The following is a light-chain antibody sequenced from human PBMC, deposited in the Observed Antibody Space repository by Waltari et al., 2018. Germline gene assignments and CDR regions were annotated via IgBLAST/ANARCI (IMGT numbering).Light chain of an antibody. CDR3: QHYVRLPVA. Sequence: IVLTQSPGPLSLSPGEKATLSCRASQSSPGTLVWYQQKPDQPPRLLIYGASNRAAGIPDRFSGSGFGTDFSLTISRLEPEDFAVYYCQHYVRLPVAFGQGTKV. CDR1: QSSPGT. J-gene: IGKJ1*01. CDR2: GAS. V-gene: IGKV3-20*01.